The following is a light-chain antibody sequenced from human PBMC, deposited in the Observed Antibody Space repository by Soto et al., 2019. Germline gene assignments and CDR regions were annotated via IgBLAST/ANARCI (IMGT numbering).Light chain of an antibody. Sequence: EIVMTQSPATLSVSPGERATLSCRASQIVSNNLAWYQQKPGQAPRLLIYGASSRATGIPDRFSGSGSGTDFTLTISRLEPEDFAIYYCQQRANWPLTTFGHGTRLEIK. CDR1: QIVSNN. V-gene: IGKV3D-20*02. CDR2: GAS. J-gene: IGKJ5*01. CDR3: QQRANWPLTT.